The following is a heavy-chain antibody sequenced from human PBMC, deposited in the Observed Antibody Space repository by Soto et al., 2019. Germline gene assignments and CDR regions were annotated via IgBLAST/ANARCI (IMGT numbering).Heavy chain of an antibody. D-gene: IGHD1-1*01. CDR1: GFTFSSYG. V-gene: IGHV3-30*18. CDR2: ISYDGSNK. CDR3: AKETTPRGYYHSGMDV. Sequence: GRSLRLSCAASGFTFSSYGMHWVSQAPGKGLEWVAVISYDGSNKYYAESVKGRFTISRDNSKNTLYLQMNSLRAEDTAVYYCAKETTPRGYYHSGMDVWGQGTTVTXSS. J-gene: IGHJ6*02.